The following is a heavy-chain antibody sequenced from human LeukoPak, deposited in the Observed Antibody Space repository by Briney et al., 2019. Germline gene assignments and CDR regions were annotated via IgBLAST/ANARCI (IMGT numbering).Heavy chain of an antibody. CDR3: ARELAVGGTWFDP. CDR2: IKSDGSTT. V-gene: IGHV3-74*01. Sequence: GGSLRLSCAAPGSTFTSYWMTCVRHAPGKGLVWVSRIKSDGSTTNYADSVKGRFTISRDNAKNTLYLQMNSLRAEDTAVYYCARELAVGGTWFDPWGQGSLVTVSS. J-gene: IGHJ5*02. D-gene: IGHD6-19*01. CDR1: GSTFTSYW.